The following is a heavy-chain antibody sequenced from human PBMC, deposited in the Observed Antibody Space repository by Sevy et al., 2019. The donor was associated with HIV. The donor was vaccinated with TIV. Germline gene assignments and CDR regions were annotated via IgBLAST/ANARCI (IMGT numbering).Heavy chain of an antibody. V-gene: IGHV3-21*01. CDR2: ISSGSTYI. J-gene: IGHJ6*02. D-gene: IGHD1-26*01. Sequence: GGCLRLSCAASGFTFSSYSMNWVRQAPGKGLERVSSISSGSTYIYYVDSVKGRFTISRDNAKNSLYLQMNSLRAEDAAVYYCARDRGVGTSSYGMDVWGQGTTVPVSS. CDR1: GFTFSSYS. CDR3: ARDRGVGTSSYGMDV.